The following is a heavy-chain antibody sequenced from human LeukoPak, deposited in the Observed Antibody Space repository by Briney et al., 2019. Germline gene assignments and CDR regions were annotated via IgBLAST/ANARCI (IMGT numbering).Heavy chain of an antibody. V-gene: IGHV3-53*01. J-gene: IGHJ4*02. CDR1: GFTVSSNY. CDR3: ARSRRGSGWYRGYYFDY. Sequence: GGSLRLSCAASGFTVSSNYMSWVRQAPGKGLEWVSVIYSGGSTYYADSVKGRFTISRDNSKNTLHLQMNSLRAEDTAVYYCARSRRGSGWYRGYYFDYWGQGTLVTVSS. D-gene: IGHD6-19*01. CDR2: IYSGGST.